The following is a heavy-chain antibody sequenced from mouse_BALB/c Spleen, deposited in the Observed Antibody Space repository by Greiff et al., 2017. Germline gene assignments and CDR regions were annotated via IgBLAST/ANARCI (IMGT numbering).Heavy chain of an antibody. CDR2: IYPSDSYT. Sequence: QVQLQQPGAELVRPGASVKLSCKASGYTFTSYWINWVKQRPGQGLEWIGNIYPSDSYTNYNQKFKDKATLTVDKSSSTAYMQLSSPTSEDSAVYFCARRFYSIYFDYWGQGTTLTVSS. J-gene: IGHJ2*01. CDR1: GYTFTSYW. V-gene: IGHV1-69*02. D-gene: IGHD1-1*01. CDR3: ARRFYSIYFDY.